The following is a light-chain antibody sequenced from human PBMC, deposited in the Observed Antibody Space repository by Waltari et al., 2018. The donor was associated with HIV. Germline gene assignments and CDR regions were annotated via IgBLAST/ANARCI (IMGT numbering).Light chain of an antibody. CDR3: QQYNNWPET. V-gene: IGKV3-15*01. CDR1: QSVSSK. J-gene: IGKJ3*01. Sequence: EIAMTQSPATLSVSPGERATLSCRASQSVSSKLAWYQQKPGQAPRLLIYGASTRATGIPARLSGSGSGTEFTLTISSLQSEDFAVYYCQQYNNWPETFGPGTKVDIK. CDR2: GAS.